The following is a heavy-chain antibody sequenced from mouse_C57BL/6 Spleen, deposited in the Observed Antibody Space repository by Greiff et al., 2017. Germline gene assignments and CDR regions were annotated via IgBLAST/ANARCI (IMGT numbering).Heavy chain of an antibody. CDR3: ARGRDSSGSWFAY. D-gene: IGHD3-2*02. CDR1: GYTFTDYY. CDR2: INPNNGGT. Sequence: EVQLQQPGPELVKPGASVKISCKASGYTFTDYYINWVKQSHGKSLEWIGDINPNNGGTSYNQKFKGKATLTVDKSSSTAYLELRSLTSEDSAVYDCARGRDSSGSWFAYWGQGTLVTVSA. V-gene: IGHV1-26*01. J-gene: IGHJ3*01.